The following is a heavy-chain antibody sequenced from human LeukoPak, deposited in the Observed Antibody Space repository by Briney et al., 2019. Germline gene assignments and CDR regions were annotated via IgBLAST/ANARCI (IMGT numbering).Heavy chain of an antibody. CDR1: GGSISSYY. Sequence: PSETLSLTCTVSGGSISSYYWSWIRQPPGKGLEWIGYIYYSGSTNYNPSLKSRVTISVDTSKNQFSLKLSSVTAADTAVYYCARHSLLHNWFDPWGQGTLVTVSS. J-gene: IGHJ5*02. V-gene: IGHV4-59*08. D-gene: IGHD2-15*01. CDR2: IYYSGST. CDR3: ARHSLLHNWFDP.